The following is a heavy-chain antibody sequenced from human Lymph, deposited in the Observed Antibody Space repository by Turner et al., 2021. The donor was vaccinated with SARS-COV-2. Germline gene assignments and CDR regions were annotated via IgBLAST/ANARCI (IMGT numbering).Heavy chain of an antibody. CDR1: GIIVSRNY. Sequence: EVQLVATGGGLIQPGGSLRLPCAASGIIVSRNYMNWVRQAQGKGLEWVSVIYSGGTTYYADSVKGRFTISRDNSKNTLYLQMNSLRVEDTAVYYCARDLGTYGMDVWGQGTTVTVSS. V-gene: IGHV3-53*02. CDR3: ARDLGTYGMDV. CDR2: IYSGGTT. D-gene: IGHD6-13*01. J-gene: IGHJ6*02.